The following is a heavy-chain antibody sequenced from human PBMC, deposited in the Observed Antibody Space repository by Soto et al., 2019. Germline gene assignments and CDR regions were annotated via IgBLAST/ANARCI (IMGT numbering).Heavy chain of an antibody. Sequence: EVQLLESGGGLVQPGGSLRLSCAASGFSFSSFALTWVRQAPGKGLEWVSAISGSGGHTYYADSVTGRFTISRDNSHNTLYLHMNSLRAEDTALYYCAKNNGWDGKSDAFDIWGQGTMVTVSS. CDR1: GFSFSSFA. CDR3: AKNNGWDGKSDAFDI. D-gene: IGHD6-19*01. CDR2: ISGSGGHT. V-gene: IGHV3-23*01. J-gene: IGHJ3*02.